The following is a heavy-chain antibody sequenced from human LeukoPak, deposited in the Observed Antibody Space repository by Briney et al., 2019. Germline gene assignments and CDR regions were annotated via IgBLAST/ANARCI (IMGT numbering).Heavy chain of an antibody. CDR3: AREALYDSSSSLGAFDI. D-gene: IGHD3-22*01. Sequence: QLGASLRLSCAASGFTFTDSWMHWVRQAPGKGLMWVARVNTIGNSTIYADSVKGRFDVSRDNTKNVVYLQMNGLSFDDKGVYYFAREALYDSSSSLGAFDIWGHGKMSPSLQ. J-gene: IGHJ3*02. CDR2: VNTIGNST. V-gene: IGHV3-74*01. CDR1: GFTFTDSW.